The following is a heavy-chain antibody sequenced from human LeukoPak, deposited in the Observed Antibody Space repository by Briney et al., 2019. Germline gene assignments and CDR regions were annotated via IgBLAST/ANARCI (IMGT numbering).Heavy chain of an antibody. D-gene: IGHD6-19*01. J-gene: IGHJ4*02. Sequence: GGSLRLSCAASGFTFSSSWMSWVRQAPGKGLEWVANIKKDGSETYYVDSVKGRFTISRDNAKNSLYLQMNSLRAEDMAIYYCARGRYSSTTYYFDSWGQGTLVTVSS. CDR3: ARGRYSSTTYYFDS. V-gene: IGHV3-7*03. CDR2: IKKDGSET. CDR1: GFTFSSSW.